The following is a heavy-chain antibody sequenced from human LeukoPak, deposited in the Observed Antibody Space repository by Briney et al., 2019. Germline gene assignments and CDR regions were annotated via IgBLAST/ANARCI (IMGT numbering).Heavy chain of an antibody. J-gene: IGHJ4*02. CDR1: GFTFGTYA. V-gene: IGHV3-64*01. CDR3: ARVSGWYWFDN. CDR2: ISSNGRIT. Sequence: PGGSLRLSCAASGFTFGTYAMHSVRQAPGQGLEYVSAISSNGRITYYANSVKGRFTISRDNSKNILYLQMGSLRAEDTAVYFCARVSGWYWFDNWGQGTLVTVSS. D-gene: IGHD6-19*01.